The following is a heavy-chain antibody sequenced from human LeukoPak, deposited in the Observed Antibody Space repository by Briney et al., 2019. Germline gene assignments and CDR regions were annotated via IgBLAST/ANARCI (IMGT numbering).Heavy chain of an antibody. J-gene: IGHJ4*02. CDR1: GGTFSSYA. CDR2: IIPIFRTA. CDR3: ATSQPAYCSSTSCYVF. V-gene: IGHV1-69*05. Sequence: GASVKVSFKASGGTFSSYAISWVRQAPGQGLEWMGGIIPIFRTANYAQKFQGRVTITTDESTSTAYMELSSLRSEDTAVYYCATSQPAYCSSTSCYVFWGQGTLVTVSS. D-gene: IGHD2-2*01.